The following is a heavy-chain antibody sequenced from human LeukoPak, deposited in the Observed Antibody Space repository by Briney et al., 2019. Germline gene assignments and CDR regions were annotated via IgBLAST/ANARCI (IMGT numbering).Heavy chain of an antibody. V-gene: IGHV1-2*02. CDR2: INPKSGDT. J-gene: IGHJ4*02. D-gene: IGHD5-12*01. CDR3: ARRGYSGYDYVY. Sequence: ASVKVSCKASGYTFTGYYIHWVRQAPGQGLEWMGWINPKSGDTNYAQNIQGRVTMTRDTSISTAYMELSRLTSDDTAVYYCARRGYSGYDYVYWGQGTLVTVSS. CDR1: GYTFTGYY.